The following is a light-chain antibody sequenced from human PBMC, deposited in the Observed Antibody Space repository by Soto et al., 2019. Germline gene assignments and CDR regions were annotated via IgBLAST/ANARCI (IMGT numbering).Light chain of an antibody. V-gene: IGLV2-14*03. CDR3: TSYTTSITYV. CDR1: SSDFGDFNY. J-gene: IGLJ1*01. CDR2: DVS. Sequence: QSVRTQPASVSGSPGQSITISCTGTSSDFGDFNYVFWYQQHPGKAPKLLIYDVSNRPSGVSNRFSGSKSGDTASLTISGLQAEDEADYYCTSYTTSITYVFGTGTKVTVL.